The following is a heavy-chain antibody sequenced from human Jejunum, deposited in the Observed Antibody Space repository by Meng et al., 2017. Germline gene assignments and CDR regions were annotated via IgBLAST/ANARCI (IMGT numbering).Heavy chain of an antibody. J-gene: IGHJ5*02. CDR3: AHRLAYSSNYNVDWFDP. Sequence: QITLKESGPTLVKPTQTLTLTCTFSGFSLSTSGVGVGWIRQPPGKALECLALIYWDDDKRYNPSLKNRLTVTKDTSKNQVVLTMTNMDLVDTATYYCAHRLAYSSNYNVDWFDPWGQGTLVTVSS. V-gene: IGHV2-5*02. CDR1: GFSLSTSGVG. D-gene: IGHD6-13*01. CDR2: IYWDDDK.